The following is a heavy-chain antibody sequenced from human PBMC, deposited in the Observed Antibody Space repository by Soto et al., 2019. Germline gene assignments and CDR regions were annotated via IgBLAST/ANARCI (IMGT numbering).Heavy chain of an antibody. Sequence: RLSCSASGFTFSSYDMHWVRQGTGKGLEWVSAIGTTGDTYYAGSVKGRFTISRENAKNSLYLQMNSLRAGDTAIYFCARAIGPTLFDYWGQGTLVTVSS. CDR2: IGTTGDT. CDR3: ARAIGPTLFDY. CDR1: GFTFSSYD. J-gene: IGHJ4*02. V-gene: IGHV3-13*04. D-gene: IGHD3-22*01.